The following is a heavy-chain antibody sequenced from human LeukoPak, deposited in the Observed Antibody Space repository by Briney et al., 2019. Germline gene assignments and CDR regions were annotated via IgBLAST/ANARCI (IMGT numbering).Heavy chain of an antibody. J-gene: IGHJ4*02. CDR3: ARYWNDGPIDY. CDR2: IWYDGSNK. V-gene: IGHV3-33*01. D-gene: IGHD1-1*01. Sequence: PGRSLRLSCAASGFTFSSYGMHWVRHAPGKGLEWVAVIWYDGSNKYYADSVKARFTISRDNSKNTLYLEMNSLRAEDRAVYYCARYWNDGPIDYWGQGTVVSV. CDR1: GFTFSSYG.